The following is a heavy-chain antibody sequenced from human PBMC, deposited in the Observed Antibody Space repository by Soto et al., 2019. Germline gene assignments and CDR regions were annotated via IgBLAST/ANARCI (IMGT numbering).Heavy chain of an antibody. CDR1: GGTFSSYA. CDR3: ARGARNDYGDYNYFDY. V-gene: IGHV1-69*13. J-gene: IGHJ4*02. CDR2: IIPIFGTA. Sequence: ASVKVSCKASGGTFSSYAISWVRQAPGQGLEWMGGIIPIFGTANYAQKFQGRVTITADESTSTAYMELSSLRSEDTAVYYCARGARNDYGDYNYFDYWGQGTLVTVSS. D-gene: IGHD4-17*01.